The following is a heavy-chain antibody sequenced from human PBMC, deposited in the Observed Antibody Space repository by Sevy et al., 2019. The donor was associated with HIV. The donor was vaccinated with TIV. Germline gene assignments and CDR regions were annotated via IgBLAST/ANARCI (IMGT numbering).Heavy chain of an antibody. Sequence: GGSLRLSCAASGFTFSSYAMSWVRQAPGKGLEWVSRINSDGSSTSYADSVKGRFTISRDNAKNTLYLQMNSLRAEDTAVYYCARPPAGYYIGGEYFDYWGQGTLVTVSS. D-gene: IGHD3-9*01. CDR3: ARPPAGYYIGGEYFDY. V-gene: IGHV3-74*01. CDR2: INSDGSST. J-gene: IGHJ4*02. CDR1: GFTFSSYA.